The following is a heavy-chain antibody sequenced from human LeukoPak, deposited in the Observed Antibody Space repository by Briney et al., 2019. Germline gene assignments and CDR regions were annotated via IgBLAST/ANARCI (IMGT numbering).Heavy chain of an antibody. V-gene: IGHV4-59*12. CDR2: IYYSGST. CDR1: GGSISSYY. D-gene: IGHD3-10*01. J-gene: IGHJ4*02. CDR3: ARGQDYYGSGSYPLDY. Sequence: PSETLSLTCTVSGGSISSYYWSWIRQPPGKGLEWIGYIYYSGSTNYNPSLKSRVTISVDTSKNQFSLKLSSVTAADTAVYYCARGQDYYGSGSYPLDYWGQGTLVTVSS.